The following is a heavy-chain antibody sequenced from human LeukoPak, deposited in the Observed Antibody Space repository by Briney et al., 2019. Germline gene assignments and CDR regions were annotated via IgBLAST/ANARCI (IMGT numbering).Heavy chain of an antibody. J-gene: IGHJ4*02. CDR2: IYYSGST. D-gene: IGHD5-24*01. Sequence: SETLSLTCTVSGGSISSYYWSWIRQPPGKGLEWIGYIYYSGSTNYNPSLKSRVTISVDTSKNQFSLKLSSVTAADTAVYYCARQVGYTSGDYFDYWGQGTLVTVSS. CDR1: GGSISSYY. CDR3: ARQVGYTSGDYFDY. V-gene: IGHV4-59*01.